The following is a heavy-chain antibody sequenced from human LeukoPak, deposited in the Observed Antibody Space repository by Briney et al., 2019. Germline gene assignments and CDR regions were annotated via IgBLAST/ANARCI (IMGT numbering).Heavy chain of an antibody. V-gene: IGHV3-30*04. Sequence: PGGSLRLSCAASGFTFSSYAMHWVRQAPGKGLEWVAVISYDGSNKYYADSVKGRFTISRDNSKNTLYLQMNSLRAEDTAVYYCARDREDIVVVPAAMPPGGNYYGMDVWGQGTTVTVS. CDR2: ISYDGSNK. CDR1: GFTFSSYA. CDR3: ARDREDIVVVPAAMPPGGNYYGMDV. D-gene: IGHD2-2*01. J-gene: IGHJ6*02.